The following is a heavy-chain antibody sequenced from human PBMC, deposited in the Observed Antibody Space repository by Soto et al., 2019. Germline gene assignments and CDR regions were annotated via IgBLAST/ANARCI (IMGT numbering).Heavy chain of an antibody. J-gene: IGHJ4*02. Sequence: GGSLRLSCAASGFTFSSYAMSWVRQAPGKGLEWVSAISGSGGSTYYADSVKGRFTISRDNSKNTLYLQMNSLRAEDTAVYYCAKVVRASSGLPSYYFDYWGQGTLVTVSS. D-gene: IGHD3-22*01. V-gene: IGHV3-23*01. CDR2: ISGSGGST. CDR3: AKVVRASSGLPSYYFDY. CDR1: GFTFSSYA.